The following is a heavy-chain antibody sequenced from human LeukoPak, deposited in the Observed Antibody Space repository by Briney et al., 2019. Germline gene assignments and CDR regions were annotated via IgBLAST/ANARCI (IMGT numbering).Heavy chain of an antibody. J-gene: IGHJ5*02. D-gene: IGHD6-13*01. Sequence: KPSETLSLTCTVSGDSISSSSYSWGWIRQPPGKGLEWIGSIYYSGSTYYNPSLKSRVTISVDTSKNQFSLKLSSVTAADTAVYYCARRDNSSSEPWGQGTLVAVSS. CDR1: GDSISSSSYS. V-gene: IGHV4-39*01. CDR2: IYYSGST. CDR3: ARRDNSSSEP.